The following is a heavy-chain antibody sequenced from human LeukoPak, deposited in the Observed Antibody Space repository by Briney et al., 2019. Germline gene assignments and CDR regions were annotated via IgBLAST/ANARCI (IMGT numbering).Heavy chain of an antibody. CDR2: INWDGSRL. V-gene: IGHV3-9*01. J-gene: IGHJ3*02. CDR1: GFTFDDHA. Sequence: GRSLRLSCAASGFTFDDHAMYWVRQAPGKGLEWVSGINWDGSRLGYADAVKGRFTISRDSAKKSLYLQMGSLRTEDTALYYCARASYYYDTSGLGALDIWGQGTLVTVSS. D-gene: IGHD3-22*01. CDR3: ARASYYYDTSGLGALDI.